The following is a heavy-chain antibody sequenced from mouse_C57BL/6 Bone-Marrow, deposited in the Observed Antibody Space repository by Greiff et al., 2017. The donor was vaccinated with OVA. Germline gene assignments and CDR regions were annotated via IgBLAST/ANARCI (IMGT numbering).Heavy chain of an antibody. D-gene: IGHD1-1*01. CDR2: IYPGDGDT. CDR3: ARCLYYYGSSYDYFDY. CDR1: GYAFSSSW. Sequence: QVQLKESGPELVKPGASVKISCKASGYAFSSSWMNWVKQRPGKGLEWIGRIYPGDGDTNYNGKFKGKATLTADKSSSTAYMQLSSLTSEDSAVYFCARCLYYYGSSYDYFDYWGQGTTLTVSS. V-gene: IGHV1-82*01. J-gene: IGHJ2*01.